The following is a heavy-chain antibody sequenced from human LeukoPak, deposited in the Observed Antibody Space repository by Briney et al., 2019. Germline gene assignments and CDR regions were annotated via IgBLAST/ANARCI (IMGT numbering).Heavy chain of an antibody. CDR3: AKVSEITMVRGVIITQRHYYYYGMDV. CDR1: GFTFSSYG. V-gene: IGHV3-30*18. J-gene: IGHJ6*04. CDR2: ISYDGSNK. D-gene: IGHD3-10*01. Sequence: GGSLRLSCAAPGFTFSSYGMHWVRQAPGKGLEWVAVISYDGSNKYYADSVKGRFTISRDNSKNTLYLQMNSLRAEDTAVYYCAKVSEITMVRGVIITQRHYYYYGMDVWGKGTTVTVSS.